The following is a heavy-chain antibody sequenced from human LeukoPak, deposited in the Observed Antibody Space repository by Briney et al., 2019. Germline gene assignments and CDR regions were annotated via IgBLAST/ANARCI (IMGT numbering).Heavy chain of an antibody. D-gene: IGHD3-3*01. V-gene: IGHV1-2*02. CDR3: ATGRLEWLLYPFDY. CDR1: GYTFTGYY. J-gene: IGHJ4*02. Sequence: GASVKVSCKASGYTFTGYYMHWVRQAPGQGLEWMGWINPNSGGINYAQKFQGRVTMTRDTSISAAYMELSRLRSDDSAVYYCATGRLEWLLYPFDYWGQGTLVTVSS. CDR2: INPNSGGI.